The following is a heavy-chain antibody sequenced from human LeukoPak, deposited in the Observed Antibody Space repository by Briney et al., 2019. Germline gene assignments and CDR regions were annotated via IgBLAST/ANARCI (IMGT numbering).Heavy chain of an antibody. V-gene: IGHV3-23*01. D-gene: IGHD6-6*01. J-gene: IGHJ6*03. CDR1: GFTFSSYA. Sequence: GGSLRLSCAASGFTFSSYAMSWVRQAPGKGLEWVSAISGSGGSTYYGDSVKGRFTISRDSSKNTLYLQMNSLRAEDTAVYYCAKDPRGSSSSVRYYYYYMDVWGKGTTVTVSS. CDR3: AKDPRGSSSSVRYYYYYMDV. CDR2: ISGSGGST.